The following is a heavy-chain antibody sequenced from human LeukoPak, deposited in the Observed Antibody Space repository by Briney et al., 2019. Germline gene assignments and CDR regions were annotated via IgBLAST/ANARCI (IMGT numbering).Heavy chain of an antibody. V-gene: IGHV4-59*08. CDR3: ARLGSYQTIWSLRPYAFDI. J-gene: IGHJ3*02. Sequence: SETLSLTCTVSGGSISSYYWSWIRQPPGKGLEWIGYIYYSGSTNYNPSLKSRVTLSVDTSKNQFSLKLSSVTAADTAVYYFARLGSYQTIWSLRPYAFDIWGQGTMVTVSS. D-gene: IGHD3-10*01. CDR1: GGSISSYY. CDR2: IYYSGST.